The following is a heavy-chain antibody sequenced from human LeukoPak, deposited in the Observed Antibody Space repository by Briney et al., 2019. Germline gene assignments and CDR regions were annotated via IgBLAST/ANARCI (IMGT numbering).Heavy chain of an antibody. CDR2: IYPGDSDT. CDR1: GYSFTSYW. Sequence: GESLKISCKGSGYSFTSYWIGWARQMPGKGLEWMGIIYPGDSDTRYSPSFQGQVTISADKSISTAYLQWSSLKASDTAMYYCARLHPFIAVAGGSVDYWGQGTLVTVSP. V-gene: IGHV5-51*01. J-gene: IGHJ4*02. CDR3: ARLHPFIAVAGGSVDY. D-gene: IGHD6-19*01.